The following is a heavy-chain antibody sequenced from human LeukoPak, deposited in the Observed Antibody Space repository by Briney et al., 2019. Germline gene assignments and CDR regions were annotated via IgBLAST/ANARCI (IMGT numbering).Heavy chain of an antibody. D-gene: IGHD2-2*01. CDR2: IYHSGST. CDR1: GGSISSGGYY. J-gene: IGHJ3*02. CDR3: ARVALGSIVVVPAAIPI. V-gene: IGHV4-30-2*01. Sequence: SETLSLTCTVSGGSISSGGYYWSWIRQPPGKGLEWIGYIYHSGSTYYNPSLKSRVTISVDRSKNQFSLKLSSVTAADTAVYYCARVALGSIVVVPAAIPIWGQGTMVTVSS.